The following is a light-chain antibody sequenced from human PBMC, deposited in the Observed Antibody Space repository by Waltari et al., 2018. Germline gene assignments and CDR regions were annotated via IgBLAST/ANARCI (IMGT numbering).Light chain of an antibody. CDR3: VQILQTPIT. CDR2: LGS. J-gene: IGKJ3*01. Sequence: DIVMTQSPLSLPVTPGESASISCRSSQRLVHSDGYNYLDWYLQKPGQSPQLLIYLGSNRASGVPDRFSGSASGTDFTLRISRVEAEDVGVYYCVQILQTPITFGPGTKVDI. V-gene: IGKV2-28*01. CDR1: QRLVHSDGYNY.